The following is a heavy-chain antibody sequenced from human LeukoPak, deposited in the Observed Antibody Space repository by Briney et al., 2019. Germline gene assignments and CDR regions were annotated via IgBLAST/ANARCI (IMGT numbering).Heavy chain of an antibody. D-gene: IGHD3-3*01. CDR3: ARGRYDFWSGYYPYYYYYMDV. V-gene: IGHV1-8*03. CDR2: MNPNSGNT. CDR1: GYTFTSYD. J-gene: IGHJ6*03. Sequence: ASVKVSCKASGYTFTSYDINWVRQATGQGLEWMGWMNPNSGNTGYAQKFQGRVTITRNTSISTAYMELSSLRSEDTAVYYCARGRYDFWSGYYPYYYYYMDVWGKGTTVTVSS.